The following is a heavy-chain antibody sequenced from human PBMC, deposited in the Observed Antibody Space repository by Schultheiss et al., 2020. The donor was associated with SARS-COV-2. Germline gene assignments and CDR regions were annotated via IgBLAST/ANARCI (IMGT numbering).Heavy chain of an antibody. CDR2: IASSGIT. D-gene: IGHD1-26*01. Sequence: SETLSLTCTVSGGSVSSGSYYWSWIRQPPGKGPQWIAFIASSGITNYNPSLKSRATISVDTSKNQFSLKLSSVTAADTAVYYCATWDLGYHGMDVWGQGTTVTVSS. CDR3: ATWDLGYHGMDV. J-gene: IGHJ6*02. CDR1: GGSVSSGSYY. V-gene: IGHV4-61*01.